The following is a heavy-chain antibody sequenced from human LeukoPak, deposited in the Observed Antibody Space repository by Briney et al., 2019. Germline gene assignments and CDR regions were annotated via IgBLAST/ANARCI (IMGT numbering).Heavy chain of an antibody. J-gene: IGHJ4*02. D-gene: IGHD2-2*01. Sequence: ASVKVSCKASGYTFTGYYMHWVRQAPGQGLEWMGWINPNSGGTNYAQKFQGRATMTRDTSISTAYMELSRLRSDDTAVYYCARGGGPTYLYCSSTSCYGYFDYWGQGTLVTVSS. CDR3: ARGGGPTYLYCSSTSCYGYFDY. V-gene: IGHV1-2*02. CDR1: GYTFTGYY. CDR2: INPNSGGT.